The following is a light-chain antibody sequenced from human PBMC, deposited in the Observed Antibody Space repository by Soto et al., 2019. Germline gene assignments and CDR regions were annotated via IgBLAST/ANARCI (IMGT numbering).Light chain of an antibody. CDR1: SSDGGGYNY. J-gene: IGLJ1*01. CDR2: EVR. V-gene: IGLV2-14*01. Sequence: QSVLTQPAYVPGSPGQSVTIAGTGASSDGGGYNYVSWYQQHTGKDPEVLIYEVRNRPSGVSNRFSGSKSGNTASLTISGLQAEDEADYYCSSYTRSSTYVFGTGTKVTVL. CDR3: SSYTRSSTYV.